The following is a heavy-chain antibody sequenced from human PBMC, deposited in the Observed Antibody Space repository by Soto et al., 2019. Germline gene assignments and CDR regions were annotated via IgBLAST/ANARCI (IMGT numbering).Heavy chain of an antibody. CDR3: AKGAYYDSSGYPFDY. J-gene: IGHJ4*02. V-gene: IGHV3-30*18. CDR2: ISYDGSNK. CDR1: GLTFSSYV. Sequence: PGGSLRLSCAASGLTFSSYVMHWVRQAQGKGLEWVAVISYDGSNKYYADSVKGRFTISRDNSKNTLYLQMNSLRAEDTAVYYCAKGAYYDSSGYPFDYWGQGTLVPVSS. D-gene: IGHD3-22*01.